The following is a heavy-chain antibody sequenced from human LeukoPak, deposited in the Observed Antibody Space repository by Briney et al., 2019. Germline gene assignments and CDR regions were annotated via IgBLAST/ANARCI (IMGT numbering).Heavy chain of an antibody. CDR2: ISRTGNSI. CDR3: ARGPYSSNWYVDY. CDR1: GFTLSSYE. D-gene: IGHD6-13*01. V-gene: IGHV3-48*03. J-gene: IGHJ4*02. Sequence: GGPLSLSCAASGFTLSSYEMNWLRLPAGKGLEWISYISRTGNSIYYADCVKGRFTISRDSAKNSLYLQMNSLRAEDSAVYYCARGPYSSNWYVDYWGQGTLVTVAS.